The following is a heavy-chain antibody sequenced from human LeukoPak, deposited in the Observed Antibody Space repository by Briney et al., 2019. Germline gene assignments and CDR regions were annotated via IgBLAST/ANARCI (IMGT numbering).Heavy chain of an antibody. D-gene: IGHD2-2*01. CDR1: GYTFTSYD. J-gene: IGHJ4*02. CDR2: IIPIFGTA. Sequence: SVKVSCKASGYTFTSYDINWVRQAPGQGLEWMGGIIPIFGTANYAQKFQGRVTITADESTSTAYMELSSLRSEDTAVYYCARAPRYCSSTSCPFDYWGQGTLVTVSS. CDR3: ARAPRYCSSTSCPFDY. V-gene: IGHV1-69*13.